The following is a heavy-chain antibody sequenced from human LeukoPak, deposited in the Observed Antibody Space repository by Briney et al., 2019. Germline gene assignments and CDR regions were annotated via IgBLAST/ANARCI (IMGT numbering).Heavy chain of an antibody. CDR1: TVSIYAGSHY. J-gene: IGHJ4*01. CDR2: LSFYEST. Sequence: SETLSLTSTGSTVSIYAGSHYWRWIRQPPGKGLEWIGSLSFYESTYFNPSLKSRVTISVERSKNHFSLNLTSVTAAATAVYYPARHAQADSAYDYWGHGTLVTVSS. CDR3: ARHAQADSAYDY. V-gene: IGHV4-39*01. D-gene: IGHD2-21*01.